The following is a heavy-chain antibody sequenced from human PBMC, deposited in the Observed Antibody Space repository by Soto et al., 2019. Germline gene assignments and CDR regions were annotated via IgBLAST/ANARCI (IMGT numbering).Heavy chain of an antibody. CDR3: ARSRGGYFYL. Sequence: SETLSLTCTVSGGSISSGGYYWSWIRQHPGKGLEWIGYIYYSGSTYYNPSLKSRVTISVDTSKNQFSLKLSSVTAADTAVYYCARSRGGYFYLWGKGTLGTVSS. D-gene: IGHD3-22*01. J-gene: IGHJ1*01. CDR1: GGSISSGGYY. V-gene: IGHV4-31*03. CDR2: IYYSGST.